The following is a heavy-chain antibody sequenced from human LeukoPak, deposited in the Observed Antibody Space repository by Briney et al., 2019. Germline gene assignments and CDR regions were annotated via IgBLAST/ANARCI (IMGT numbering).Heavy chain of an antibody. Sequence: PGGSLRLSCAASGFTFSSYATSWVRQAPGKGLEWVSAISGSGGSTYYADSVKGRFTISRDNSKNTLYLQMNSLRAEDTAVYYCAKDHSFGVVNRYYYYYMDVWGKGTTVTVSS. CDR2: ISGSGGST. D-gene: IGHD3-3*01. V-gene: IGHV3-23*01. J-gene: IGHJ6*03. CDR3: AKDHSFGVVNRYYYYYMDV. CDR1: GFTFSSYA.